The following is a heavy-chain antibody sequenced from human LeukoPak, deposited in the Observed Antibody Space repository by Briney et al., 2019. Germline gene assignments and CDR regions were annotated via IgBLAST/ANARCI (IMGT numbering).Heavy chain of an antibody. CDR1: GFTFSTYG. V-gene: IGHV3-33*01. CDR2: TWYDGSNK. J-gene: IGHJ5*02. CDR3: AREITFLGPFDP. D-gene: IGHD3-16*01. Sequence: GRSLRLSCAASGFTFSTYGMHWVRQAPGKGLEWVAVTWYDGSNKYYADSVKGRFTISRDNSKNTLYLQMNSLRAEDTAVYYCAREITFLGPFDPWGQGTLVTVSS.